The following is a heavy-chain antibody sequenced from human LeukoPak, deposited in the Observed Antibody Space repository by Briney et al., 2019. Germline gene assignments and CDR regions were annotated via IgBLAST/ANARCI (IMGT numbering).Heavy chain of an antibody. V-gene: IGHV4-59*12. CDR1: GGSISSYY. CDR3: ARVGSEYQPDYYYGMDV. J-gene: IGHJ6*02. CDR2: IYYSGST. Sequence: SETLSLTCTVSGGSISSYYWSWIRQPPGKGLEWIGYIYYSGSTNYNPSLKSRVTISVDTSKNQFSLKLSSVTAADTAVYYCARVGSEYQPDYYYGMDVWGQGTTVTVSS. D-gene: IGHD2-2*01.